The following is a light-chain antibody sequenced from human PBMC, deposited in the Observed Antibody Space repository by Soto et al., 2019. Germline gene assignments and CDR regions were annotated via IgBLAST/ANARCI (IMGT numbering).Light chain of an antibody. Sequence: SYELTQPPSVSVSPGQTASITCPGDKLGDKYACWYQQKPGQSPVLVIYQDSKRPSGIPERFSGSNSGNTATLTISGTQAMDDADYSCQAWDSSTVVFGGGTKLTVL. CDR2: QDS. J-gene: IGLJ2*01. V-gene: IGLV3-1*01. CDR1: KLGDKY. CDR3: QAWDSSTVV.